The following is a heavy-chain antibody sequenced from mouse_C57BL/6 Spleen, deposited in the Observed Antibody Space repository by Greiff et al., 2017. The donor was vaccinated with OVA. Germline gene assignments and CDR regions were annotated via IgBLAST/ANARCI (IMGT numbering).Heavy chain of an antibody. V-gene: IGHV1-75*01. CDR2: IFPGSGST. CDR1: GYTFTDYY. D-gene: IGHD1-1*01. CDR3: ARDYGSSYERAWFAY. J-gene: IGHJ3*01. Sequence: VQLQQSGPELVKPGASVKISCKASGYTFTDYYINWVKQRPGQGLEWIGWIFPGSGSTYYNEKFKGKATLTVDKSSSTAYMLLSSLTSEDSAVYFCARDYGSSYERAWFAYWGQGTLVTVSA.